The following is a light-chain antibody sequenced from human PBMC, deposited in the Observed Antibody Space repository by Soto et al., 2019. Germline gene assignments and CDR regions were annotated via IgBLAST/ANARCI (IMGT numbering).Light chain of an antibody. V-gene: IGKV3-20*01. J-gene: IGKJ1*01. CDR2: GAS. CDR3: QQYGSSPQA. Sequence: LCRSGGECTTRWSRASQSVSSSYLAWYQQKPGQAPRLLIYGASSRATGIPDRFTGSGCGTHITLAIGRLEPADLPVFYWQQYGSSPQAFAEGTKVDIK. CDR1: QSVSSSY.